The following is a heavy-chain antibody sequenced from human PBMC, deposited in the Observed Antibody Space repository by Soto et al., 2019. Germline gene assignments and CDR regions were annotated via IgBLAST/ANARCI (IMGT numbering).Heavy chain of an antibody. Sequence: EVQLLESGGGLVQPGGSLRLSCAASGFTFSNYAVTWVRQAPRKGLEWVSTISGSGGSTYYADSVKGRFTISRDNSKNTLYVQMNNLRAKDTAVYYCAKDQGNSWYGIDYWGQGTLVTVSS. CDR2: ISGSGGST. V-gene: IGHV3-23*01. CDR3: AKDQGNSWYGIDY. D-gene: IGHD6-13*01. CDR1: GFTFSNYA. J-gene: IGHJ4*02.